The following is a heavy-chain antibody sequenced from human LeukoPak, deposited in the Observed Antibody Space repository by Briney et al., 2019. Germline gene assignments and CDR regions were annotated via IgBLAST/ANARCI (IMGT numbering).Heavy chain of an antibody. CDR1: GFTFSSYW. V-gene: IGHV3-74*01. CDR3: ARDYYYAMDV. CDR2: INSDGSNT. Sequence: GGSLRLSCAASGFTFSSYWMHRVRQAPGKGLVWVSRINSDGSNTNYADSVKGRFTISRDNAQNTLYLQMNSLRAEDTAVYYCARDYYYAMDVWGQGTTVTVSS. J-gene: IGHJ6*02.